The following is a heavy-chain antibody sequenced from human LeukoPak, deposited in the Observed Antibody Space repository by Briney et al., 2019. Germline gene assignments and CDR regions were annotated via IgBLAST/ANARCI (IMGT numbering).Heavy chain of an antibody. Sequence: GASVKVSCTASGYTFTSYAMNWVRQAPGQGLEWMGWINTNTGNPTYAQGFTGRFVFSLDTSVSTAYLQISSLKAEDTAVYYCARIVFMPDYYYYMDVWGKGTTVTVSS. J-gene: IGHJ6*03. V-gene: IGHV7-4-1*02. CDR3: ARIVFMPDYYYYMDV. CDR2: INTNTGNP. CDR1: GYTFTSYA. D-gene: IGHD2-2*01.